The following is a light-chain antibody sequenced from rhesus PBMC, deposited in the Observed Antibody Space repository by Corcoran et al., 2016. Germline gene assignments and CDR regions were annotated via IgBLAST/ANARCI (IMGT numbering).Light chain of an antibody. CDR2: AAS. CDR3: LQDYTTPLT. Sequence: DIQMTQSPSSLSASVGDRVTVTCRARQGINNALSWYQQKPGKAPTLLIYAASSLQTGVSSWFSGSGSGTDYTLTISSLQPEDVATYYCLQDYTTPLTFGGGTKVEIK. CDR1: QGINNA. V-gene: IGKV1-94*01. J-gene: IGKJ4*01.